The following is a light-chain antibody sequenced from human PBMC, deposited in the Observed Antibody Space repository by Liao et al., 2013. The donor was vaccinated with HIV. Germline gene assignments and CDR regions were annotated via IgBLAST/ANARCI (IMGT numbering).Light chain of an antibody. CDR1: RLGEKY. CDR2: QDS. V-gene: IGLV3-1*01. Sequence: SYELTQPPSVSVSPGQTVTITCSGNRLGEKYASWYQQRPGQSPVMVIYQDSKRPSGIPERFSGSKSGNTATLTISGTQTMDEADYYCQAWDTSTHVFGTGTKVTVL. J-gene: IGLJ1*01. CDR3: QAWDTSTHV.